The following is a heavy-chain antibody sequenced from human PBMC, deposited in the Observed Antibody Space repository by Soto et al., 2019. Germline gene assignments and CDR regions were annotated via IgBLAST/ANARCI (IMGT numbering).Heavy chain of an antibody. CDR3: ARKGYGDYVYFDY. CDR1: GGSISSSSYY. V-gene: IGHV4-39*01. J-gene: IGHJ4*02. D-gene: IGHD4-17*01. CDR2: IYYSGST. Sequence: SETLSLTCTVSGGSISSSSYYWGWIRQPPGKGLEWIGSIYYSGSTYYNPSLKSRVTISVDTSKNQFSLKLSSVTAADTAVYYCARKGYGDYVYFDYWGQGTLVTVSS.